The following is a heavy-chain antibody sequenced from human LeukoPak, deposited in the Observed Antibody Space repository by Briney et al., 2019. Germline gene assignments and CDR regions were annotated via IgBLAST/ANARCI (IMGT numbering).Heavy chain of an antibody. CDR1: GGSISSYY. CDR3: ARDLGIAVAGRDLVGY. Sequence: PSETLSLTCTVSGGSISSYYWSWIRQPAGKGLEWIGRIYTSGSTNYNPSLKSRVTMSVDTSKNQFSLKLSSVTAADTAVYYCARDLGIAVAGRDLVGYWGQGTLVTVSS. D-gene: IGHD6-19*01. CDR2: IYTSGST. J-gene: IGHJ4*02. V-gene: IGHV4-4*07.